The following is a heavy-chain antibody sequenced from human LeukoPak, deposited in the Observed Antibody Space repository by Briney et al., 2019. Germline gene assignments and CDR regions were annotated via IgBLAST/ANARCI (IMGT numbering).Heavy chain of an antibody. CDR2: IKSSGTDI. CDR1: GFTFSGHS. J-gene: IGHJ4*02. D-gene: IGHD3-10*01. Sequence: GGSLRLSCAASGFTFSGHSMNWVRQAPGKGLEWVSYIKSSGTDIHYADSVKGRFTISRDNVKNSLYLQMNSLRDEDTAVYYCARGVGSGNYRDHRLQSWGRGALVTVSS. V-gene: IGHV3-48*02. CDR3: ARGVGSGNYRDHRLQS.